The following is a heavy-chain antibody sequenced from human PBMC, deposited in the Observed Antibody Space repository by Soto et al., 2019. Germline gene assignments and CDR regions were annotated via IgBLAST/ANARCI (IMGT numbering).Heavy chain of an antibody. J-gene: IGHJ4*02. D-gene: IGHD2-15*01. CDR3: ARGGGSSWY. V-gene: IGHV3-74*01. CDR2: INSDGSNT. CDR1: GFTFSSYW. Sequence: EVQLVESGGDLVQPGGSLRLSCVASGFTFSSYWMHWVRQAPGKGMVWVSRINSDGSNTNYADSVKGRFTISRDNAKNTLYLQMNSLGVEDTSVYYCARGGGSSWYWGQGTLVTVSS.